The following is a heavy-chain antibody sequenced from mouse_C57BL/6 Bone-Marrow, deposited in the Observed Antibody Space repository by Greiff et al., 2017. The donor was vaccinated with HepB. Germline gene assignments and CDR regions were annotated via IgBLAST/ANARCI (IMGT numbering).Heavy chain of an antibody. Sequence: EVKLVDSGGGLVKPGGSLKLSCAASGFTFSDYGMHWVRQAPEKGLEWVAYISSGSSTIYYADTVKGRFTISRDNAKNTLFLQMTSLRSEDTAMYYCARDPYYFDYWGQGTTLTVSS. CDR3: ARDPYYFDY. V-gene: IGHV5-17*01. CDR2: ISSGSSTI. J-gene: IGHJ2*01. CDR1: GFTFSDYG.